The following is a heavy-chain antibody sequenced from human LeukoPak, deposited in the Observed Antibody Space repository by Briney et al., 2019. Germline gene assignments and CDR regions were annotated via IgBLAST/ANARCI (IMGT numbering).Heavy chain of an antibody. CDR2: ISSSGSTI. J-gene: IGHJ5*02. V-gene: IGHV3-11*01. Sequence: GGSLRLSCAASGFTFSDYYMSWIRQAPGKGLEWVSYISSSGSTIYYADSVKGRFTISRDNAKNSLYLQMNSLRAEDTAVYYCARGNIALIATPNWFDPWGQGTLVTVSS. D-gene: IGHD2-8*01. CDR3: ARGNIALIATPNWFDP. CDR1: GFTFSDYY.